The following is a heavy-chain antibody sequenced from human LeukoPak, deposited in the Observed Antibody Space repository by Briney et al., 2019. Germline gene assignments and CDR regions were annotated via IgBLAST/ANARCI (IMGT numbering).Heavy chain of an antibody. D-gene: IGHD6-13*01. CDR1: GGSFSGYY. J-gene: IGHJ5*02. CDR2: INHSGST. CDR3: AAGYRSSWYGRWSEP. V-gene: IGHV4-34*01. Sequence: SETLSLTCAVYGGSFSGYYWSWIRQPPGKGLEWIGEINHSGSTNYNPSLKSRVTISVDTSKNQFSLKLSSVTAADTAVYYCAAGYRSSWYGRWSEPWGQGTLVTVSS.